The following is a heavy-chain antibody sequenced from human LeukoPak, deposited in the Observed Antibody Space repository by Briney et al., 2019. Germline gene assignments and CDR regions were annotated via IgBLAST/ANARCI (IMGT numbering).Heavy chain of an antibody. CDR1: GYTFTGYY. CDR2: INPYSGGT. J-gene: IGHJ4*02. CDR3: ARDDGISSNFDY. D-gene: IGHD2-2*01. V-gene: IGHV1-2*02. Sequence: ASVKVSCKASGYTFTGYYMHWVRQAPGQGLEWMGWINPYSGGTNYAQKFQGRVTMTRDTSISTAYMELSRLRSDDTAVYYCARDDGISSNFDYWGQGTLVTVSS.